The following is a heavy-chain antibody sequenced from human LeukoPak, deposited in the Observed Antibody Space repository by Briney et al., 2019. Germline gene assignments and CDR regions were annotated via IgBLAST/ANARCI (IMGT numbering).Heavy chain of an antibody. CDR1: GYSISSGYY. CDR3: ARVGFYYFVH. Sequence: SETLSLTCAVSGYSISSGYYWGWIRPPPGKGLQGIGIIYHSGNTYYNPSLKSRVTISIDTSKNQFSLKLNSVIAADTALYYCARVGFYYFVHWGQGTLVTVPS. CDR2: IYHSGNT. J-gene: IGHJ4*02. V-gene: IGHV4-38-2*01. D-gene: IGHD1-26*01.